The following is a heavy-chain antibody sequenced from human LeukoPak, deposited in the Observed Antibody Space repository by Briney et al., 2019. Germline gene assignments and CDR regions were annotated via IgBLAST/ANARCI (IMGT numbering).Heavy chain of an antibody. CDR1: AFTFSSYE. V-gene: IGHV3-48*03. Sequence: GGSLRLSCAASAFTFSSYEMNWDRQAQGKGLKWVSYISSSGSTIYYADSVKGRFTISRDNAKNSLYLQMNSLRAEDTAVYYCARDLIVTCSGGSCYFIYYYCGKDGGGQGTTVTVS. CDR2: ISSSGSTI. J-gene: IGHJ6*02. D-gene: IGHD2-15*01. CDR3: ARDLIVTCSGGSCYFIYYYCGKDG.